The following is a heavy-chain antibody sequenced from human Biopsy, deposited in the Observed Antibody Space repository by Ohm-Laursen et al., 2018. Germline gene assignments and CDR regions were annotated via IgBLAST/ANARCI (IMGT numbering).Heavy chain of an antibody. J-gene: IGHJ5*02. V-gene: IGHV4-39*01. CDR1: GDSISSGGNY. CDR2: VFHSGIT. Sequence: SDTLSLTCTVSGDSISSGGNYWSWIRQPPGKGLECIGTVFHSGITFYNPSLKSRVTISIDTSKNQFSLNLSSVTAADTAVYYCARHPTGFWFDPRGQGSLVTVSS. CDR3: ARHPTGFWFDP.